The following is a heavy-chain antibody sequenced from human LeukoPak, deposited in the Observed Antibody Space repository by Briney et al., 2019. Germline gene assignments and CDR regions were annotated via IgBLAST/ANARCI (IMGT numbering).Heavy chain of an antibody. V-gene: IGHV3-23*01. J-gene: IGHJ4*02. CDR3: ARSDPASLTYFDY. Sequence: GGSLRLSCAASGFMFSGYVMTWVRQAPGKGLQWVSGISGSGGSTYYADSVKGRFTISRDNSKNTLYLQMNSLRAEDTAVYYCARSDPASLTYFDYWGQGTLVTASS. CDR1: GFMFSGYV. CDR2: ISGSGGST.